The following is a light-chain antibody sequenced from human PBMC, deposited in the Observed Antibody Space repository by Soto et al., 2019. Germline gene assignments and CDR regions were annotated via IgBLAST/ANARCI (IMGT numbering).Light chain of an antibody. CDR3: QQFGSSIPHT. V-gene: IGKV3-20*01. Sequence: EIGMTQSPGTLSLSPGERATISCRASQVIGSRYSAWYHQKYGQAPRLLIYGASSRATGIPDRFSGSGSGTDFPLTISRLEPEDSGVYYCQQFGSSIPHTFGQGTKLEIK. CDR2: GAS. CDR1: QVIGSRY. J-gene: IGKJ2*01.